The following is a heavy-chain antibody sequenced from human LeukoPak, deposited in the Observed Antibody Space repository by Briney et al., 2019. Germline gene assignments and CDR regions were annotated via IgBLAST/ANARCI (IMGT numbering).Heavy chain of an antibody. Sequence: QTGGSLRLSCAGSGFTFSSYATSWVRQAPGKGLEWVSAISGSGVSTYYADSVKGRFTISRDNSKNTLYLQMNSLGAEDTAVYYCAKDGVYGPGCCYYFDYWGQGTLVTVSS. V-gene: IGHV3-23*01. CDR1: GFTFSSYA. CDR2: ISGSGVST. J-gene: IGHJ4*02. D-gene: IGHD3-10*01. CDR3: AKDGVYGPGCCYYFDY.